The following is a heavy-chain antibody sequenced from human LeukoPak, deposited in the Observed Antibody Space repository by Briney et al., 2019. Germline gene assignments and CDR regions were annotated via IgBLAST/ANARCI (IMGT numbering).Heavy chain of an antibody. D-gene: IGHD3-16*02. J-gene: IGHJ6*02. CDR3: ARYRTLPPYYYYYGMDV. V-gene: IGHV1-69*01. Sequence: ASVKVSCKASGGTFSSYAFSWVRQAPGQGLEWMGGIIPIVGTTNYAQMFQGRVTITADESTSTAYMELGSLRSEDTAVYYCARYRTLPPYYYYYGMDVWGQGTTVTVSS. CDR1: GGTFSSYA. CDR2: IIPIVGTT.